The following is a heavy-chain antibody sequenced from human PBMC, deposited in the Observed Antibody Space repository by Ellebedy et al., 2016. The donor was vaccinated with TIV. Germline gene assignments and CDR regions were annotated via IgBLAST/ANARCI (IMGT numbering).Heavy chain of an antibody. CDR1: GGTFSSYA. Sequence: AASVKVSCKASGGTFSSYAISWVRQAPGQGLEWMGRIIPILGIANYAQKFQGRVTITADKSTSTAYMELSSLRSEDTAVYYCARGITILYTLSNWFDPWGQGTLVTVSS. V-gene: IGHV1-69*04. CDR3: ARGITILYTLSNWFDP. J-gene: IGHJ5*02. CDR2: IIPILGIA. D-gene: IGHD3-3*01.